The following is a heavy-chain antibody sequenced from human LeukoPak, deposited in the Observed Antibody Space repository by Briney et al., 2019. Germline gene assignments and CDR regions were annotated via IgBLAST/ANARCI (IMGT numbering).Heavy chain of an antibody. J-gene: IGHJ4*02. V-gene: IGHV1-69*04. CDR3: ARGGRLELLTPFDY. CDR1: GGTFTIYA. D-gene: IGHD1-7*01. CDR2: IIPILGMA. Sequence: SVTVSFTASGGTFTIYAISWVRQAPGQGLEWMGRIIPILGMANYAQKFQGRVTITADKSTSTAYMELSSLRSEDTAVYYCARGGRLELLTPFDYWGQGTLVTVSS.